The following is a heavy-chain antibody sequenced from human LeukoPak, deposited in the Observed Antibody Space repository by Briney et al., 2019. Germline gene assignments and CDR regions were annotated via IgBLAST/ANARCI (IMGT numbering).Heavy chain of an antibody. J-gene: IGHJ6*03. CDR2: ITSNGAYT. D-gene: IGHD1-26*01. V-gene: IGHV3-64*02. CDR1: GFTFSDYT. Sequence: PGGSLRLSCAASGFTFSDYTIHWVRQAPGKRLQSVSAITSNGAYTHYADSAKGRFTISRDNSRNAVFLQMGGLRIEDMAVYYCARVKMGATVSDYYYYMDVWGKGTTVTVSS. CDR3: ARVKMGATVSDYYYYMDV.